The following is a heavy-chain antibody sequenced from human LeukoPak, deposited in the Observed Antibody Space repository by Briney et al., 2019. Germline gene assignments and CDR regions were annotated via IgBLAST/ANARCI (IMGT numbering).Heavy chain of an antibody. Sequence: ASVKVSCKASGYTFTGYYMHWVRQAPGQGLEWMGWINPNSGGTNYAQKFQGRVTMTRDTSISTAYMELSSLRSEDTAMYYCARGDYRVAFDIWGQGTMVTASS. V-gene: IGHV1-2*02. J-gene: IGHJ3*02. CDR3: ARGDYRVAFDI. CDR2: INPNSGGT. D-gene: IGHD4-17*01. CDR1: GYTFTGYY.